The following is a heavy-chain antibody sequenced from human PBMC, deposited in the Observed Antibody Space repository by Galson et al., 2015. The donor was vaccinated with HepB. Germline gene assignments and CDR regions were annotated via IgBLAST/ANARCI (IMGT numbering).Heavy chain of an antibody. CDR3: VKDRYLWFGAPGDH. Sequence: SLRLSCAASGFTFSNYGMHWVRQAPGKGVEWVALMSYDGGELHYADSVKGRFIISRDNSKNTLYPQMNSLTFEDTAVYYCVKDRYLWFGAPGDHWGQGILVTVSS. CDR2: MSYDGGEL. CDR1: GFTFSNYG. D-gene: IGHD3-16*01. V-gene: IGHV3-30*18. J-gene: IGHJ4*02.